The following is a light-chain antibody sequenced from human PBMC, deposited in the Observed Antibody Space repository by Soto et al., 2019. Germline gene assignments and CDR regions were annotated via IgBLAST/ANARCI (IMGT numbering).Light chain of an antibody. V-gene: IGKV3-20*01. CDR3: QQYGGSPGFT. CDR2: GAS. Sequence: EIVLTQSPGTLSLSPGERATLSCRASQSVSSSYLAWYQQKPGQAPRLLIYGASSRATGIPDRFSGSGSGTDFTLTISRLEPEDFAVYYCQQYGGSPGFTFRPGTKVDIK. J-gene: IGKJ3*01. CDR1: QSVSSSY.